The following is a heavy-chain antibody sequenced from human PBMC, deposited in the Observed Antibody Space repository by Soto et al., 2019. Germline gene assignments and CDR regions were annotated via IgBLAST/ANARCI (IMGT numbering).Heavy chain of an antibody. J-gene: IGHJ4*02. Sequence: GGSLRLSCAASGFTFSNYGMHWVRQAPGKGLEWVAVISNDGSSKYYADSVKGRFTISRDNSKNTLYLQKNSLRAEDTAVYYCATTLSSTWPYYFDYWGQGTLVTVSS. CDR3: ATTLSSTWPYYFDY. CDR1: GFTFSNYG. V-gene: IGHV3-30*03. D-gene: IGHD6-6*01. CDR2: ISNDGSSK.